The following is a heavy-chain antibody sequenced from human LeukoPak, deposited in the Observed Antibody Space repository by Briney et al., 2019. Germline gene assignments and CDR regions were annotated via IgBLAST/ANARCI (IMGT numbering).Heavy chain of an antibody. CDR3: AREKVEIVCGSSGLFDY. V-gene: IGHV1-69*13. J-gene: IGHJ4*02. CDR1: GGTFSSYA. CDR2: IIPIFGTA. Sequence: SVKVSCKASGGTFSSYAISWVRQGPGQGLEWMGGIIPIFGTANYAQKFQGRVTITADESTSTAYMELSSLRSEDTAVYYCAREKVEIVCGSSGLFDYWGQGTLVTDSS. D-gene: IGHD6-19*01.